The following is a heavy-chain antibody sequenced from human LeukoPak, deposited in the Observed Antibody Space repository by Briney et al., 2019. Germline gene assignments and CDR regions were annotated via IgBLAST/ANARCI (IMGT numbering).Heavy chain of an antibody. J-gene: IGHJ4*02. CDR1: GFTVSSNY. V-gene: IGHV3-53*01. CDR3: ASQWVSSARSLDY. CDR2: IYSGGST. Sequence: GGSLRLSCAASGFTVSSNYMSWVRQAPGKGLEWVSVIYSGGSTYYADSVKGRFTISRDNSKNKLYLQMNSMRAEDTAVYYCASQWVSSARSLDYWGQGTLVTVSS. D-gene: IGHD2-15*01.